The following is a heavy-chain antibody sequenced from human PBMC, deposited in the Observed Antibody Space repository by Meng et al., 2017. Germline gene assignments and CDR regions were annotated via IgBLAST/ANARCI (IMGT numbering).Heavy chain of an antibody. CDR2: IDPKNGDT. D-gene: IGHD6-13*01. Sequence: QVPLVQSGAEGKKPGASVKASCKPSGYNFPDYYIHWVRQAPGQGLEWMGRIDPKNGDTHYAQKFQGRVTMTGDTSISTAYMDLSGLRSDDTAVYYCARDEDISAAGKLFGDYWGQGTLVTVS. CDR3: ARDEDISAAGKLFGDY. J-gene: IGHJ4*02. V-gene: IGHV1-2*06. CDR1: GYNFPDYY.